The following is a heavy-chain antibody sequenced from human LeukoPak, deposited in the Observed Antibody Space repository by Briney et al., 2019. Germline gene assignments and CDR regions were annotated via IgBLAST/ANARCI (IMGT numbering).Heavy chain of an antibody. CDR1: GXSISSIGDY. D-gene: IGHD5-18*01. CDR2: MYYSGAT. J-gene: IGHJ4*02. V-gene: IGHV4-39*01. Sequence: SETLSLTCTVSGXSISSIGDYWGWIRQPPEKGLEGIGSMYYSGATYYNPSLKSRVTISVDTPKNQFSLKLSSVSAADTAVYYCARHRGNSYGPIDYWGQGTLVTVSS. CDR3: ARHRGNSYGPIDY.